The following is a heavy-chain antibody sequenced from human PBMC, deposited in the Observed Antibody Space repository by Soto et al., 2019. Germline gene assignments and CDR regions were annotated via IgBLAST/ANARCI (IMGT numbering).Heavy chain of an antibody. CDR1: CDTWSTNVAA. Sequence: WQAPDITCDLYCDTWSTNVAAGNFSMQSALRGLEWLGRTNYRSKWYHDYAVSVKSRITINPDTSKNQFSLQLDSVTPDDTAVYYCARDRDATIGNYFDFWGQGTLVTVSS. J-gene: IGHJ4*02. CDR2: TNYRSKWYH. CDR3: ARDRDATIGNYFDF. V-gene: IGHV6-1*01. D-gene: IGHD1-1*01.